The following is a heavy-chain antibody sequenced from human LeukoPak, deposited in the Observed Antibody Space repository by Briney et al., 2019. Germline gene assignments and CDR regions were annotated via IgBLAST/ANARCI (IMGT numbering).Heavy chain of an antibody. CDR1: GFAFSSDW. CDR2: ISGSGGST. J-gene: IGHJ5*02. D-gene: IGHD3-10*01. V-gene: IGHV3-23*01. CDR3: AKDLREYYSSGWFDP. Sequence: TGGSLRLSCAAPGFAFSSDWMHWVRQAPGKGLEWVSAISGSGGSTYYADSVKGRFTISRDNSKYTLYLQMNSLRAEDTAVYYCAKDLREYYSSGWFDPWGQGTLVTVSS.